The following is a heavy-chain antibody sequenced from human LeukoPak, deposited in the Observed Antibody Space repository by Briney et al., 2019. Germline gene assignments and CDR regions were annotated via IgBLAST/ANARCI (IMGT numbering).Heavy chain of an antibody. V-gene: IGHV1-69*05. CDR1: VGTFSRYA. D-gene: IGHD3-22*01. Sequence: SVNVSCKASVGTFSRYAISWVRRARGPGLEWMGRIIPICGTSNYGQNFQCSVTITTDESTSTAYMELSSLRSEDTAVYYCATVGYYDSSGSGLTYHAFDIWGQGTMVTVSS. CDR2: IIPICGTS. J-gene: IGHJ3*02. CDR3: ATVGYYDSSGSGLTYHAFDI.